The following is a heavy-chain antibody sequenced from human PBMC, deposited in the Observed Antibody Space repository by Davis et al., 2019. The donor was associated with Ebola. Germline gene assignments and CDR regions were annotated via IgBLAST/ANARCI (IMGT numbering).Heavy chain of an antibody. J-gene: IGHJ6*03. D-gene: IGHD1-1*01. CDR1: GFTFSSYA. V-gene: IGHV3-30-3*01. Sequence: PGGSLSLSCAASGFTFSSYAMHWVRQAPGKGLEWVAVISYDGSNKYYADSVKGRFTISRDNSKNTLYLQMNSLRAEDTAVYYCARDGEELEYYYMDVWGKGTTVTVSS. CDR3: ARDGEELEYYYMDV. CDR2: ISYDGSNK.